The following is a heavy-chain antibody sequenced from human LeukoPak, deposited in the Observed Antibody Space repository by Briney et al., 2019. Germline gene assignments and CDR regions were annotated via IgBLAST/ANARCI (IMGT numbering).Heavy chain of an antibody. V-gene: IGHV3-66*01. CDR2: IYSGGST. CDR1: GFTVSSNY. D-gene: IGHD3-9*01. Sequence: GGSLRLSCAASGFTVSSNYMSWVRQAPGKGLEWVSVIYSGGSTYYADSVKGRFTISRDNSKNTLYLQMNSLRAEDTAVYYCARAIRLRYFDWLTPGYWGQGTLVTVSS. CDR3: ARAIRLRYFDWLTPGY. J-gene: IGHJ4*02.